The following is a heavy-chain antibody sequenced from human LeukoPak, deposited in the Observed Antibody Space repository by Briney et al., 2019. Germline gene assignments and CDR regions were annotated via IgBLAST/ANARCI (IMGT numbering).Heavy chain of an antibody. CDR1: GWCFSGYY. J-gene: IGHJ4*02. Sequence: SETLSLTCAVYGWCFSGYYWSWIRQPPGKGLEWVGEINHSGSTNYNPSLKSRVTISIDTYKNQFSLKLSSVTAADTAVYYCARESAYDSSGYYYLDYWGQGTLVTVSS. D-gene: IGHD3-22*01. V-gene: IGHV4-34*01. CDR3: ARESAYDSSGYYYLDY. CDR2: INHSGST.